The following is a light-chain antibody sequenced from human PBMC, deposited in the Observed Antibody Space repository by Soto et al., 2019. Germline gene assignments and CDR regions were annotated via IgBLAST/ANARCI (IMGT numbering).Light chain of an antibody. Sequence: EIVMTQSPATLSVSPGERATLSCRASQSVSSNLAWYQQKPGQAPRLLIYGASTRATGIPARFSGGGSGTEFTLTISRLQSEDFAVYYCQQYNNWPPWTFGQGTKVDI. J-gene: IGKJ1*01. V-gene: IGKV3-15*01. CDR2: GAS. CDR3: QQYNNWPPWT. CDR1: QSVSSN.